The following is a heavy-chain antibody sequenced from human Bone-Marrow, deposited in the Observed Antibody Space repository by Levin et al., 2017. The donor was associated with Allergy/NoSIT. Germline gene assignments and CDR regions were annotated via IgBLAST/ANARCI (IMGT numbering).Heavy chain of an antibody. CDR3: SRDTSGRPFHY. D-gene: IGHD2-15*01. J-gene: IGHJ4*02. Sequence: GESLKISCKGSGFTFSHFGMHWIRQAPGKGLEWVAGIYYDGSNENYADSVKGRFTISRDNSANTLFLQMESLRVEDTALYYCSRDTSGRPFHYWGQGTQVVVSS. CDR2: IYYDGSNE. CDR1: GFTFSHFG. V-gene: IGHV3-33*02.